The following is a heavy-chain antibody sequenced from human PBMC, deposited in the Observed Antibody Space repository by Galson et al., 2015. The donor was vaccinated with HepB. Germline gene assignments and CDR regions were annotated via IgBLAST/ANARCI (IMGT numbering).Heavy chain of an antibody. Sequence: SLRLSCAASGFGIYYNAMAWVRQAPGKGLEWVAAIGGSSTRTDYAASVQGRFTISRDTSRNILYLHLNFLRAEDTAVYYCAKDILHWSFDHRGQGTLVTVSS. D-gene: IGHD2-8*02. CDR1: GFGIYYNA. CDR3: AKDILHWSFDH. V-gene: IGHV3-23*01. CDR2: IGGSSTRT. J-gene: IGHJ4*02.